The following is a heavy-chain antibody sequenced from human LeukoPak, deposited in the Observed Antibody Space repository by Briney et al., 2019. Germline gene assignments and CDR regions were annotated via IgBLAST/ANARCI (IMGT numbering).Heavy chain of an antibody. V-gene: IGHV1-2*02. Sequence: ASVQVSCKASGYTFTGYYMHWVRQAPGQGLEWMGWINPNSGGTNYAQKFQGRVTMTRDTSISTAYMELSRLRSDDTAVYYCARTQRARKTLDPWGQGTLVTVSS. CDR2: INPNSGGT. J-gene: IGHJ5*02. CDR3: ARTQRARKTLDP. CDR1: GYTFTGYY.